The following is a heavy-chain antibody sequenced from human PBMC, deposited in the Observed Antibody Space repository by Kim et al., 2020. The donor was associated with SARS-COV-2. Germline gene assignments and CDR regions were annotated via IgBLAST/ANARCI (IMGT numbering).Heavy chain of an antibody. Sequence: YCAGSEKGRCTVSREIAKNTLYLQINSLKADATAVYYCAKGRYGDYSFDYWGQGTLVTVSS. J-gene: IGHJ4*02. D-gene: IGHD4-17*01. V-gene: IGHV3-33*06. CDR3: AKGRYGDYSFDY.